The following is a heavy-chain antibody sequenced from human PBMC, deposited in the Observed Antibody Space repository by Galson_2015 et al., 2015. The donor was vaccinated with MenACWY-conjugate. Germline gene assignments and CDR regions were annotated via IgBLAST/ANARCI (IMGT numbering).Heavy chain of an antibody. Sequence: ETLSLTCTVSGGSISSYYLSWIRQPPGKGLEWIGYIYYSGTTKYNPSLKSRITISADTSKTQFSLRLNSVTAADTAVYYCARRHCSSGSCFFDYWGQGSLVTVSS. CDR1: GGSISSYY. CDR2: IYYSGTT. CDR3: ARRHCSSGSCFFDY. D-gene: IGHD2-15*01. V-gene: IGHV4-59*08. J-gene: IGHJ4*02.